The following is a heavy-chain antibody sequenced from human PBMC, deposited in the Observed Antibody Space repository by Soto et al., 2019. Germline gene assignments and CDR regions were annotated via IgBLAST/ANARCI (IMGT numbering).Heavy chain of an antibody. V-gene: IGHV3-23*01. D-gene: IGHD1-1*01. CDR2: ISGGGHGT. Sequence: LGLSCAASGFTFSSYAMIWGRQAPGKGLEWISGISGGGHGTNYADSVKGRFTISRDNSRNTLYLQMNSLRVEDTAVYYCAKDPRLQLGFWGQGTLVTVSS. CDR3: AKDPRLQLGF. CDR1: GFTFSSYA. J-gene: IGHJ4*02.